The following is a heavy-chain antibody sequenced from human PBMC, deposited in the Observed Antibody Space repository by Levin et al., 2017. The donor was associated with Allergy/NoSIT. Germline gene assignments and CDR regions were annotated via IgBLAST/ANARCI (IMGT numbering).Heavy chain of an antibody. J-gene: IGHJ3*02. CDR3: AREHFQVGSSFDI. CDR2: IWYDGSHV. V-gene: IGHV3-33*01. D-gene: IGHD3-10*01. Sequence: GGSLRLSCAASTSTFRSHGMHWVRQAPGKGLEWVAMIWYDGSHVYYADSVKGRFTVSRDNSRDTVYLQMDSLSAEDTAIYYCAREHFQVGSSFDIWGQGTVVTVSS. CDR1: TSTFRSHG.